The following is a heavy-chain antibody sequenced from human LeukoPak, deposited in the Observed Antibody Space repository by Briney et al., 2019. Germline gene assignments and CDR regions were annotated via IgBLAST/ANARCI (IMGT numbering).Heavy chain of an antibody. Sequence: SETLSLTCTVSGGSISSSSYYWGWIRQPPGKGLEWIGSIYYSGSTYYNPSLKSRVTISVDTSKNQFSLKLSSVTAADTAVYYCARRGTVTTGGYFDYWGQGTLVTISS. CDR1: GGSISSSSYY. CDR2: IYYSGST. J-gene: IGHJ4*02. CDR3: ARRGTVTTGGYFDY. D-gene: IGHD4-17*01. V-gene: IGHV4-39*01.